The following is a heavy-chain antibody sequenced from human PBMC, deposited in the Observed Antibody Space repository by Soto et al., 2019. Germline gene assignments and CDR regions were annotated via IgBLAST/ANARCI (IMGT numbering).Heavy chain of an antibody. CDR2: IIPFFGTP. D-gene: IGHD3-22*01. V-gene: IGHV1-69*06. Sequence: QVLLVQSGAEVKKPGSSLKVSCKLSGATFSSYAMSWVRQAPGQGLERIGGIIPFFGTPNYAQKLQGRVTITADTSTATSYREISSLRSDDTAVYYCARDKGAYYSHLVYWGQGTLVTVSS. CDR3: ARDKGAYYSHLVY. J-gene: IGHJ4*02. CDR1: GATFSSYA.